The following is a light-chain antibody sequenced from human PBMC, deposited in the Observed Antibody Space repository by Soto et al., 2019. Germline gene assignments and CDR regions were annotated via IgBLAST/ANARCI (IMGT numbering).Light chain of an antibody. CDR3: YSATDDHVVL. Sequence: SDELTQPSSVSVSPGQTARITCSGDLLAKTYARWFHQRPGQAPVLLIYKDTERPSGIPDRFSGSSSGTTVTLTITGAQVEDEADYYCYSATDDHVVLFGGGTKVTVL. J-gene: IGLJ3*02. CDR2: KDT. CDR1: LLAKTY. V-gene: IGLV3-27*01.